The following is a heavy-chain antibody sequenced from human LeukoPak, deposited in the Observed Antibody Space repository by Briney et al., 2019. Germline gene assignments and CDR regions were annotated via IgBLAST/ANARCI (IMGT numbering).Heavy chain of an antibody. CDR1: GRSISSSSYY. Sequence: SETLSLTCTVSGRSISSSSYYWGWIRQPPGKGLEWIGSIYYSGSTYYNPSLKSRVTISVDTSKNQFSLKLGSVTAADTAVYYCARSSGYSSSGGLNWFDTWGQGTLVTVSS. CDR2: IYYSGST. CDR3: ARSSGYSSSGGLNWFDT. V-gene: IGHV4-39*01. D-gene: IGHD6-13*01. J-gene: IGHJ5*02.